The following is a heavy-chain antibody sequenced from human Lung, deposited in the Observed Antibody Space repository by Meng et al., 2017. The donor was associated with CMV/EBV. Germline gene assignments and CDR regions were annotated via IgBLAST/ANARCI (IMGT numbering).Heavy chain of an antibody. J-gene: IGHJ4*02. D-gene: IGHD3-16*02. CDR3: ARAYPSFFFDS. Sequence: TFAAGSITSGGYYWSWITKPTGKGMEWIGYVHFSGSSYYTPSLQSRIPISVDTSKSQFSLRLHSVTTADTAVYYCARAYPSFFFDSWGQGTLVTVSS. CDR2: VHFSGSS. V-gene: IGHV4-30-4*01. CDR1: AGSITSGGYY.